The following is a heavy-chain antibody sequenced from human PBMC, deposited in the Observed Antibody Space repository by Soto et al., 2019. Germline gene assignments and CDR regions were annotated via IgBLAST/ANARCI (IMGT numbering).Heavy chain of an antibody. Sequence: EMQLMESGGGLVQPGGSVRLSCAASGFTFSNYAMSWVQQAPGKGLEWVSTISGSNGGTYYADFVKGRFTISRDNSKHTLYLQMNSLRAEDTAVYYCAKDRPGVLAATTFDFWGQGALVTVSS. D-gene: IGHD2-15*01. CDR1: GFTFSNYA. CDR2: ISGSNGGT. V-gene: IGHV3-23*01. J-gene: IGHJ4*02. CDR3: AKDRPGVLAATTFDF.